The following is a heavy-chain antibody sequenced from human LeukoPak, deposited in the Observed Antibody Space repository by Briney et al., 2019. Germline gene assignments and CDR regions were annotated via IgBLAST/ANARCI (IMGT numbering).Heavy chain of an antibody. CDR3: ARGVVRIAAVRYYRHWFDP. D-gene: IGHD6-13*01. Sequence: GASVKVSCKASGYTFTSYGISWVRQAPGQGLEWMGWISAYNGNTNYAQKLQGRVTMTTDTSTSTAYMELRSLRSDDTAVYYCARGVVRIAAVRYYRHWFDPWGQGTLVTVSS. CDR2: ISAYNGNT. CDR1: GYTFTSYG. V-gene: IGHV1-18*01. J-gene: IGHJ5*02.